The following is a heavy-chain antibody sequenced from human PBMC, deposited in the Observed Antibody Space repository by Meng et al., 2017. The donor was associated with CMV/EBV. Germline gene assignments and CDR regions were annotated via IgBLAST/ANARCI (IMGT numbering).Heavy chain of an antibody. J-gene: IGHJ6*02. CDR2: IYSGGST. CDR1: GFTFDDYG. CDR3: AGSSSSYYYYGMDV. Sequence: GGSLRLSCAASGFTFDDYGMSWVRQAPGKGLEWVSVIYSGGSTYYADSVKGRFTISRDNSKNTLYLQMNSLRAEDTAVYYCAGSSSSYYYYGMDVWGQGTTVTVSS. V-gene: IGHV3-53*01. D-gene: IGHD6-6*01.